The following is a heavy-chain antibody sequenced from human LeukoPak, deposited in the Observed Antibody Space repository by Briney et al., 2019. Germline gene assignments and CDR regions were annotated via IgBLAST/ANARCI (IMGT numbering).Heavy chain of an antibody. J-gene: IGHJ6*03. Sequence: ASVKVSYKTSGYTFTSYDINWVRQATGQGLEWMGYMSPNSGNTGYAQNIQGRVTMTRNTSINTAYMELSSLRSEDTAVYYCARGMTQCMDVWGKGTTVTVSS. CDR1: GYTFTSYD. D-gene: IGHD3-16*01. CDR2: MSPNSGNT. CDR3: ARGMTQCMDV. V-gene: IGHV1-8*01.